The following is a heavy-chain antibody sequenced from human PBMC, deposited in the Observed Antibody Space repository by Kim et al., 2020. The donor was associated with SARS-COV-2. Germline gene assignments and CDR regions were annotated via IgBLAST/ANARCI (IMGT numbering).Heavy chain of an antibody. CDR1: GFTFSSYA. V-gene: IGHV3-23*01. CDR2: ISGSGGST. J-gene: IGHJ5*02. CDR3: AKVYPRSNWFDP. Sequence: LSLTCAASGFTFSSYAMSWVRQAPGKGLEWVSAISGSGGSTYYADSVKGRFTISRDNSKNTLYLQMNSLRAEDTAVYYCAKVYPRSNWFDPWGQGTLVTVSS. D-gene: IGHD3-16*02.